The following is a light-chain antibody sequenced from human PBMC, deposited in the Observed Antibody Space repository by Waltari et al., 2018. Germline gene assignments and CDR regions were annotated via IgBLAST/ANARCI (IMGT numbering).Light chain of an antibody. CDR1: NSAIGSYSY. Sequence: QSVLTQPASVSGSPGQPITISCTGTNSAIGSYSYVSWYQQYPGKAPKLIIYDLTERPSGVSTRFAGSKSGNTASLTISGLQADDEADYFCSSYTGRGTVIFGRGTMVTVL. J-gene: IGLJ2*01. V-gene: IGLV2-14*01. CDR2: DLT. CDR3: SSYTGRGTVI.